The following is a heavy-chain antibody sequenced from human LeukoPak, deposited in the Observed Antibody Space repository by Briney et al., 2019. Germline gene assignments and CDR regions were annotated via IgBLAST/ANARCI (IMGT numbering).Heavy chain of an antibody. Sequence: GGSLRLSCAASGFTFSNYNMNWVRQAPGKGLEWVSVVSSTSSYKYYTDSLKGRFTISRDNAKNSLYLQMTSLRAEDTAVYYCARGILNDFWSGCSLSGGMDVWGKGTTVTVSS. CDR2: VSSTSSYK. J-gene: IGHJ6*04. CDR1: GFTFSNYN. D-gene: IGHD3-3*01. CDR3: ARGILNDFWSGCSLSGGMDV. V-gene: IGHV3-21*06.